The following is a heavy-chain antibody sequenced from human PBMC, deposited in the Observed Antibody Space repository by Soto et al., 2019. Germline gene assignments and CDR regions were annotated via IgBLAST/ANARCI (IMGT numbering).Heavy chain of an antibody. CDR1: GFTFSDYG. Sequence: PGGSLRLSCVASGFTFSDYGIHWVRQAPDKGLEWVAVVWFDGSNQYYGDSVKGRFTISRDNSNNTVDLQMNNLRAEDTAVYYCARVDFGGNSYYFDYWGQGTPVTVSS. D-gene: IGHD1-7*01. CDR3: ARVDFGGNSYYFDY. V-gene: IGHV3-33*01. J-gene: IGHJ4*02. CDR2: VWFDGSNQ.